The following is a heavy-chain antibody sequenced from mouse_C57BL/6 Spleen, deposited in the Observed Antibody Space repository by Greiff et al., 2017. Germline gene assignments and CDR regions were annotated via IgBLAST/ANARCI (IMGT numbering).Heavy chain of an antibody. Sequence: VQLQESGAELARPGASVKLSCKASGYTFTSYGISWVKQRTGQGLEWIGEIYPRSGNTYYNEKFKGKATLTADKSSSTAYMELRSLTSEDSAVYFCARTTVVATPRFAYWGQGTLVTVSA. CDR1: GYTFTSYG. D-gene: IGHD1-1*01. CDR3: ARTTVVATPRFAY. J-gene: IGHJ3*01. CDR2: IYPRSGNT. V-gene: IGHV1-81*01.